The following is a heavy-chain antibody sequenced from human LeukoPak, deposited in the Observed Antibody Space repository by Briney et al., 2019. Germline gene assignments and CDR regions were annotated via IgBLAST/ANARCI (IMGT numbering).Heavy chain of an antibody. V-gene: IGHV3-48*01. CDR1: GFTFSSYS. CDR3: AREQSSYDSSGYYGY. D-gene: IGHD3-22*01. Sequence: GGCLRLSCAASGFTFSSYSMNWVRQAPGKGLEWVSYISSSSSTIYYADSVKGRFTVSRDNAKNSLYLQMNSLRAEDTAVYYCAREQSSYDSSGYYGYWGQGTLVTVSS. CDR2: ISSSSSTI. J-gene: IGHJ4*02.